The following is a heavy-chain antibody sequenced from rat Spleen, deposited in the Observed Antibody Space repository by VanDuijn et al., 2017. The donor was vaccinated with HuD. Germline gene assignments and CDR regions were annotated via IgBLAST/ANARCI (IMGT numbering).Heavy chain of an antibody. CDR1: GFTFSDFY. CDR3: ETDGYYDGTYYSVYVMDA. Sequence: EVQLVESGGGLVQPGRSLKLSCLASGFTFSDFYMAWVRQAPTKGLEWVASISPSGSITNYRDSVKGRFTISRDKAKSTLYLEIDSLRSEDTATYYCETDGYYDGTYYSVYVMDARGQGASVTVSS. J-gene: IGHJ4*01. CDR2: ISPSGSIT. V-gene: IGHV5-27*01. D-gene: IGHD1-12*02.